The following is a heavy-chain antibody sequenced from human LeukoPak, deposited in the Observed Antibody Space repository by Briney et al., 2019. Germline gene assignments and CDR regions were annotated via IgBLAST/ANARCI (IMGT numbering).Heavy chain of an antibody. D-gene: IGHD3-3*01. CDR2: INPSGGST. J-gene: IGHJ5*02. V-gene: IGHV1-46*01. CDR3: ARARLRFPGWFDP. Sequence: ASVKVSCKASGYTFTSYYMHWVRQAPGQGLEWMGIINPSGGSTSYAQKSQGRVTMTRDTSTSTVYMELSSLRSEDTAVYYCARARLRFPGWFDPWGQGTLVTVSS. CDR1: GYTFTSYY.